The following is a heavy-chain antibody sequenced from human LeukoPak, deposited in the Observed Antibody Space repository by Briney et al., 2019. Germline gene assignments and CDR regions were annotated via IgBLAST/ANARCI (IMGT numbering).Heavy chain of an antibody. CDR2: ISYDGSNK. CDR1: GFTFSSYG. Sequence: GGSLRLSCAASGFTFSSYGMHWVRQAPGKGLEWVAVISYDGSNKYYADSVKGRFTISRDNSKNTLYLQMNSLRAEDTAVYYCAKGGSYDYVWGSYRYTPPDYWGQGTLVTVSS. V-gene: IGHV3-30*18. J-gene: IGHJ4*02. D-gene: IGHD3-16*02. CDR3: AKGGSYDYVWGSYRYTPPDY.